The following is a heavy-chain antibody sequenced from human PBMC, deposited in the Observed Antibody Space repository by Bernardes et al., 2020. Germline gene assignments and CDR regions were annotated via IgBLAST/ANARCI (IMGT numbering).Heavy chain of an antibody. J-gene: IGHJ4*02. CDR1: GGSISSYF. CDR3: ARVSGYSYGYDDYFDY. CDR2: MHYSGTT. V-gene: IGHV4-59*01. Sequence: SEALSLTCTVSGGSISSYFWSWIRQPPGKVLEWIGSMHYSGTTKYNPSLKSRVTISVETSKNQFSLKLSSVTAADTAVYYCARVSGYSYGYDDYFDYWGQGTLVTVSS. D-gene: IGHD5-18*01.